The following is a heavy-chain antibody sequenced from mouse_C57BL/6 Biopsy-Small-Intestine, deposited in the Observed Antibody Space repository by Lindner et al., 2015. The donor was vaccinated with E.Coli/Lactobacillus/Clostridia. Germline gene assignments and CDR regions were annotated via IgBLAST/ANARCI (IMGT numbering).Heavy chain of an antibody. D-gene: IGHD1-1*01. CDR1: GGTFNTYS. CDR2: IIPLFETA. Sequence: SVNVSCKASGGTFNTYSISWLRQAPGQGLQWMGGIIPLFETASYAQKFQGRVTITADESTSTVYMELSRLRSEDTAVYYCARGGELELRRYFDYWGQGTLVTVSS. J-gene: IGHJ2*01. V-gene: IGHV1-81*01. CDR3: ARGGELELRRYFDY.